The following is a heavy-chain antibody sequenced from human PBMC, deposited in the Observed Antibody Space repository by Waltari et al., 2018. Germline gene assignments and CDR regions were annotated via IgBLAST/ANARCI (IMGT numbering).Heavy chain of an antibody. D-gene: IGHD6-19*01. V-gene: IGHV3-23*01. J-gene: IGHJ4*02. CDR1: GFTFSSYA. CDR3: AKVAVAGTPTTLGFDY. CDR2: ISGSGGRT. Sequence: EVQLLESGGGLVQPGGSLRLSCAASGFTFSSYAMSWVRQAPGKGLEWVSAISGSGGRTYYADSVKVRFTIARDNSKNTLYLQMNSLRAEDTAVYYCAKVAVAGTPTTLGFDYWGQGTLVTVSS.